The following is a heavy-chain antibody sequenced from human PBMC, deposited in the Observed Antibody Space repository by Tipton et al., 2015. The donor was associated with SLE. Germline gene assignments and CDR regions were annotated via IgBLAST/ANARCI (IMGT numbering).Heavy chain of an antibody. CDR1: GGSINSYY. Sequence: TLSLTCTVSGGSINSYYWSWIRQPPGKGLEWIGYIYYGGSTNYKPSRKSRVTISVDTSKNQFSLKLNSVTAADTAMYFCARSPGRLRSMDYWGQGTLVTVSS. CDR2: IYYGGST. D-gene: IGHD3-3*01. J-gene: IGHJ4*02. CDR3: ARSPGRLRSMDY. V-gene: IGHV4-59*01.